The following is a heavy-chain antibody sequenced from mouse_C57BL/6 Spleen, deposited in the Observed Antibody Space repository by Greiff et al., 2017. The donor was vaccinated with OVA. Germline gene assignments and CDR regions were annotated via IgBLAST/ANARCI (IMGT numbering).Heavy chain of an antibody. V-gene: IGHV5-16*01. D-gene: IGHD1-2*01. Sequence: DVHLVESEGGLVQPGSSMKLSCTASGFTFSDYYMAWVRQVPEKGLEWVANINYDGSSTYYLDSLKSRFIISRDNAKNILYLQMSSLKSEDTATYYCAREDPLLRYFDYWGQGTTLTVSS. CDR1: GFTFSDYY. J-gene: IGHJ2*01. CDR2: INYDGSST. CDR3: AREDPLLRYFDY.